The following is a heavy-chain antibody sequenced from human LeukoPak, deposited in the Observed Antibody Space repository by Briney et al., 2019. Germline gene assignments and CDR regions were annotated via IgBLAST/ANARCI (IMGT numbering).Heavy chain of an antibody. CDR3: ARAGDDYGDFDY. D-gene: IGHD4-17*01. Sequence: GGSLRLSCAASGFTFSSYAMSWVRQAPGKGLEWVSAISGSGGSTYYADSVKGRFTISRDNSKNTLYLQMNSLRAEDTAVYYCARAGDDYGDFDYWGQGTLVTVSS. V-gene: IGHV3-23*01. J-gene: IGHJ4*02. CDR2: ISGSGGST. CDR1: GFTFSSYA.